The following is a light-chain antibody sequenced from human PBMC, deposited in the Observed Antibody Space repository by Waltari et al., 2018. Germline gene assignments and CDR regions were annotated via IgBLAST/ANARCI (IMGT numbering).Light chain of an antibody. CDR3: QQYSSYSRT. J-gene: IGKJ1*01. CDR2: KAS. V-gene: IGKV1-5*03. Sequence: DVQMTQSPSTLSASVGDRVTIPCRASQSISNWLAWYQQKPGKAPKVLIYKASNLESGVPSRFSGSGSGTEFTLTISSLQPDDFATYYCQQYSSYSRTFGQGTKVEIK. CDR1: QSISNW.